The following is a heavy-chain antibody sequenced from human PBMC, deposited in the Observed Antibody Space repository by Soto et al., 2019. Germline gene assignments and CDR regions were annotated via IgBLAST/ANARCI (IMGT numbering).Heavy chain of an antibody. CDR1: GFTFSSYG. CDR3: AKESHLLLGGGSIDY. CDR2: ISYDGSNK. Sequence: PGGSLRLSCAASGFTFSSYGMHWFRQAPGKGLEWVAVISYDGSNKYYADSVKGRFTISRDNSKNTLYLQMNSLRAEDTAVYYCAKESHLLLGGGSIDYWGQGTLVTVSS. J-gene: IGHJ4*02. V-gene: IGHV3-30*18. D-gene: IGHD2-15*01.